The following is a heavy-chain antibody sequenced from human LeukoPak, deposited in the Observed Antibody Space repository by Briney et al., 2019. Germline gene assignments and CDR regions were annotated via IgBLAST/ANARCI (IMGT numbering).Heavy chain of an antibody. CDR3: AIGRYYYDSSGLPYYFDY. CDR1: GGSFRGYY. J-gene: IGHJ4*02. V-gene: IGHV4-34*01. Sequence: SETLSLTCAVYGGSFRGYYWSWIRQPPGKGLEWIGEINHSGSTNYNPSLKSRVTISVDPSKKQFSLKLSSVTAPDTALYYCAIGRYYYDSSGLPYYFDYWGQGTLVTVSP. D-gene: IGHD3-22*01. CDR2: INHSGST.